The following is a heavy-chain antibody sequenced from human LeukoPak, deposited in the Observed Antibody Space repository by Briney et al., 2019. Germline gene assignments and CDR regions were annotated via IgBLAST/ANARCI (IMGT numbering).Heavy chain of an antibody. V-gene: IGHV1-46*01. J-gene: IGHJ4*02. CDR3: AREDGYNPNQGFDY. Sequence: GASVKVSCKASGYTFPSYFMHWVRQAPGQGLEWMGIINPTGGSTTYAQKFQGRVTMTRDTSTSTVYMELSSLRAEDTAIYYCAREDGYNPNQGFDYWGQGTLVTVSS. CDR1: GYTFPSYF. D-gene: IGHD5-24*01. CDR2: INPTGGST.